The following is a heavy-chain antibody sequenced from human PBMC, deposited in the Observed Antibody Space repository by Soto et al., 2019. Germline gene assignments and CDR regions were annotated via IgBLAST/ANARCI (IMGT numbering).Heavy chain of an antibody. V-gene: IGHV2-5*02. J-gene: IGHJ4*02. CDR2: IYWDDGK. CDR3: ARMTTTHSFAF. CDR1: GFSLSTSGVG. Sequence: SGPTLVNPTQTLTLTCTFSGFSLSTSGVGVAWIRQPPGEALEWLALIYWDDGKRYSPPLKTRLNITKDTSKNQVVLTMTNMDPVDTATYYCARMTTTHSFAFWGQGTLVTVSS. D-gene: IGHD4-4*01.